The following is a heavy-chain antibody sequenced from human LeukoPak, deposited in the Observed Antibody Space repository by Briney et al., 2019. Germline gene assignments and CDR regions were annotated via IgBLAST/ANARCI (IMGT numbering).Heavy chain of an antibody. D-gene: IGHD3-3*01. V-gene: IGHV3-21*01. CDR2: ISSSSSYI. CDR1: GFTFSSYS. CDR3: ARESITIFGVVTN. J-gene: IGHJ4*02. Sequence: GSLRLSCAASGFTFSSYSMNWVRQAPGKGLGWVSSISSSSSYIYYADSVKGRFTISRDNAKNSLYLQMNSLRAEDTAVYYCARESITIFGVVTNWGQGTLVTVSS.